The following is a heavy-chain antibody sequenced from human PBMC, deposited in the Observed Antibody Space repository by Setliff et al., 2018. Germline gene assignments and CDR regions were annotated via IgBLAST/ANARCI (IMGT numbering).Heavy chain of an antibody. CDR2: IYPRDSDT. CDR3: ARGRRDGYKGGFDP. D-gene: IGHD5-12*01. CDR1: GYSFTSHW. V-gene: IGHV5-51*01. Sequence: GESLKISCKGSGYSFTSHWIGWVRQMPGEGLEWVGIIYPRDSDTRYSPSFQGQVTISADKSISTAYLQWRSLKASDTAMYYCARGRRDGYKGGFDPWGQGTQVTVSS. J-gene: IGHJ5*02.